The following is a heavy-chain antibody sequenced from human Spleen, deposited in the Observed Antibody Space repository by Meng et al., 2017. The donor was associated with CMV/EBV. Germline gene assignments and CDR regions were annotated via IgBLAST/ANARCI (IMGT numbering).Heavy chain of an antibody. D-gene: IGHD6-19*01. Sequence: QVQVQESGPGLVKPSQTPSLTCTVSGGSISSGDYYWSWIRQPPGKGLEWIGSIYYSGSTYYNPSLKSRVTISVDTSKNQFSLKLSSVTAADTAVYYCARVDSGAYSSGWYRLDYWGQGTLVTVSS. CDR3: ARVDSGAYSSGWYRLDY. CDR2: IYYSGST. CDR1: GGSISSGDYY. V-gene: IGHV4-39*07. J-gene: IGHJ4*02.